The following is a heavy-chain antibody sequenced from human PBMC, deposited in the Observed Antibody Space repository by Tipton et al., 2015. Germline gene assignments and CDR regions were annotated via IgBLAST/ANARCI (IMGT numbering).Heavy chain of an antibody. J-gene: IGHJ6*02. Sequence: SLRLSCAASGFIFSYNGMHWVRQAPGKGLEWVSGISWNSDTIGYADSVKGRFTISRDNAKNSLYLQMNSPRAEDTALYYCAKAGGITIFGVPGYYYYGMDVWGQGTTVTVSS. CDR1: GFIFSYNG. V-gene: IGHV3-9*01. CDR3: AKAGGITIFGVPGYYYYGMDV. D-gene: IGHD3-3*01. CDR2: ISWNSDTI.